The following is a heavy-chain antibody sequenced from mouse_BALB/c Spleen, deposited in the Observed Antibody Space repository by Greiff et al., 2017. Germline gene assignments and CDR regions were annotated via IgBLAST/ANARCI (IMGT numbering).Heavy chain of an antibody. V-gene: IGHV5-12-1*01. CDR1: GFAFSSYD. D-gene: IGHD2-14*01. CDR2: ISSGGGST. J-gene: IGHJ2*01. Sequence: EVQRVESGGGLVKPGGSLKLSCAASGFAFSSYDMSWVRQTPEKRLEWVAYISSGGGSTYYPDTVKGRFTISRDNAKNTLYLQMSSLKSEDTAMYYCARRRYDYYFDYWGQGTTLTVSS. CDR3: ARRRYDYYFDY.